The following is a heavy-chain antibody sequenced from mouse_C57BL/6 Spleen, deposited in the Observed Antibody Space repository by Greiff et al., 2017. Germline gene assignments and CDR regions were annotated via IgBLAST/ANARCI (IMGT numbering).Heavy chain of an antibody. D-gene: IGHD1-1*01. CDR3: AREYGSSYEGYFDV. V-gene: IGHV5-16*01. CDR1: GFTFSDYY. Sequence: EVKLVESEGGLVQPGSSMKLSCTASGFTFSDYYMAWVRQVPEKGLEWVANINYDGSSTYYLDSLKSRFIISRDNAKNILYLQMSSLKSEDTATYYCAREYGSSYEGYFDVWGTGTTVTVSS. CDR2: INYDGSST. J-gene: IGHJ1*03.